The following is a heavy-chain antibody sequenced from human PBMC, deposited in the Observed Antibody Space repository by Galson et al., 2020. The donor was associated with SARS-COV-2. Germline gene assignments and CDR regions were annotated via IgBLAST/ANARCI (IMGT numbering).Heavy chain of an antibody. CDR1: AFSFPAES. Sequence: RESLRLSCTGSAFSFPAESLTWVRQAPGNGLEWVSAIRSTSNYTNYADAVRGRFTTSRDNAKMSLYLQMSRLRVDETAVYYCATRGRLGDSFDLWGHGTKVTVSS. J-gene: IGHJ3*01. CDR3: ATRGRLGDSFDL. D-gene: IGHD3-16*01. CDR2: IRSTSNYT. V-gene: IGHV3-21*01.